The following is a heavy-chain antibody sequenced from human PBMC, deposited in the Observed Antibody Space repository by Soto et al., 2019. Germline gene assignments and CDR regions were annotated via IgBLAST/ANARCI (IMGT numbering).Heavy chain of an antibody. CDR3: ARGRVYSSSWYGDY. CDR2: ISYDGSNK. V-gene: IGHV3-30*04. CDR1: GFTLSSHA. D-gene: IGHD6-13*01. J-gene: IGHJ4*02. Sequence: QVQLVESGGGVVQPGRSLRLSCEVSGFTLSSHAMHWVRQAPGKGLEWVVVISYDGSNKYYADSVKGRFIISRDNSKNTLYLQMSSLRVEDTAVYYCARGRVYSSSWYGDYWGQGTLVTVSS.